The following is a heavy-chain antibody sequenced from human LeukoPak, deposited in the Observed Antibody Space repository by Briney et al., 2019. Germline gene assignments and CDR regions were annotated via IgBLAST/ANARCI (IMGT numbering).Heavy chain of an antibody. Sequence: ASVKVSCKASGYTFTTYYMHWVRQAPGQGLEWMGIINPSGGSTTYAQNFQGRVTMTTDTSTSTAYMELRSLGSDDTAVYYCARERSGYAHFDYWGQGTLVTVSS. CDR2: INPSGGST. CDR3: ARERSGYAHFDY. CDR1: GYTFTTYY. V-gene: IGHV1-46*01. J-gene: IGHJ4*02. D-gene: IGHD3-3*01.